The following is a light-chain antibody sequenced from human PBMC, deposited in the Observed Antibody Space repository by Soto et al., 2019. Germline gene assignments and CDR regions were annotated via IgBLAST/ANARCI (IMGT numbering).Light chain of an antibody. CDR1: QSVRSN. V-gene: IGKV3D-15*01. CDR3: QQYYNWTRT. Sequence: EIVMTQSPATLSVVPGERATLSCRTSQSVRSNLAWYQQNPGQAPRLLTYGASTRATGIPARFSGSGSGTECTLTISSLQPEDVAVYYCQQYYNWTRTFGQGTKVDIK. CDR2: GAS. J-gene: IGKJ1*01.